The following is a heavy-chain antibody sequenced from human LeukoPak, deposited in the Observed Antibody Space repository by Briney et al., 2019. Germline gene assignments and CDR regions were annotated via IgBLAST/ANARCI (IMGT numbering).Heavy chain of an antibody. CDR1: GGSISSGGYY. CDR3: ARTTVTQEIDY. Sequence: SQTLSLTCTVSGGSISSGGYYWSWIRQHPGKGLEWIGYIYYSGSTYYNPSLKSRVTISVDTYKNQFSLKLSSVTAADTAVYYCARTTVTQEIDYWGQGTLVTVSS. J-gene: IGHJ4*02. CDR2: IYYSGST. V-gene: IGHV4-31*03. D-gene: IGHD4-17*01.